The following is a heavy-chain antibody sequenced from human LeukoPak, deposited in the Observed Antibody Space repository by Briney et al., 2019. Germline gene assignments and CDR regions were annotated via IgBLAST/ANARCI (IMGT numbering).Heavy chain of an antibody. V-gene: IGHV3-23*01. CDR1: GLSVRSYG. Sequence: GGSLRLSCEASGLSVRSYGMSWVRQAPGKGLEWVSGISGSGDNTYYTDSVKGRFTISRDNSKNTLYLKMNSLRVEDTAVYYCAKCWTTDGVCLNFDHWGQGALVTVSS. CDR3: AKCWTTDGVCLNFDH. D-gene: IGHD2-8*01. CDR2: ISGSGDNT. J-gene: IGHJ4*02.